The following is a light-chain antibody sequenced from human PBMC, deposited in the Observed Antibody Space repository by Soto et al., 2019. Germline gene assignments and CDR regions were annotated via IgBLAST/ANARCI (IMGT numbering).Light chain of an antibody. CDR2: EVI. J-gene: IGLJ2*01. CDR3: TSFTTSRTLV. Sequence: QSALTQPASVSGSPGQSVTISCTGTTNDVGAYNYVSWYQHHPGKAPKLIIYEVINRPSGISNRFSGSKSGNTASLTISGLQAEDESAYYCTSFTTSRTLVFGGGTKLTVL. CDR1: TNDVGAYNY. V-gene: IGLV2-14*01.